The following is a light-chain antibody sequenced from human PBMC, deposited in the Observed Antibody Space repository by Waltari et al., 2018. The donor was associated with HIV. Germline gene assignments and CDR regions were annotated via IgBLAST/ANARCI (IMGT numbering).Light chain of an antibody. CDR3: QQSHAPPLT. CDR1: QHIKND. V-gene: IGKV1-39*01. CDR2: SAS. J-gene: IGKJ4*01. Sequence: DIQVTQSPSSLSAYPGDTVIITCRASQHIKNDLNWYHPKAGSSPRLLIYSASGLQSGVPSRFTGSGSGIEFNFTISGLQSEDSATYYCQQSHAPPLTFGGGTKVEIK.